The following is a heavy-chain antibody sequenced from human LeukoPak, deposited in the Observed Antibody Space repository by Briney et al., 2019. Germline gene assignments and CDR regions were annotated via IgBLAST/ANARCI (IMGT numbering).Heavy chain of an antibody. Sequence: GGSLRLSCAASGFTFSSYAMHWVRQAPGKGLEWVAVISYDGSNKYYADSVKGRFTISRDNSKNTLYLQMNSLRAEDTAVYYCAREGGVDSYGYFDYWGQGTLVTVSS. CDR3: AREGGVDSYGYFDY. CDR1: GFTFSSYA. J-gene: IGHJ4*02. CDR2: ISYDGSNK. V-gene: IGHV3-30-3*01. D-gene: IGHD5-18*01.